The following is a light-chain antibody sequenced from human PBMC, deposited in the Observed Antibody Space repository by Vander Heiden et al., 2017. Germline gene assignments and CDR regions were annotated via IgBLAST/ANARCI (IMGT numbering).Light chain of an antibody. CDR1: SRDVCGYNY. J-gene: IGLJ2*01. V-gene: IGLV2-14*01. Sequence: QSALTQPASVSGSPGQSLILSCSGTSRDVCGYNYVSWYQQHPGKAPKLMIYEVSNRPSGGSNRVSGAKSGNTASLTISGLQAEDEADYYCSSYTSSSTVVFGGGTKLTVL. CDR3: SSYTSSSTVV. CDR2: EVS.